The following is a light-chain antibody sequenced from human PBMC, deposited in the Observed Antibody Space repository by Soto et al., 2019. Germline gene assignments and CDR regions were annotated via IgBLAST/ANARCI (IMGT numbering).Light chain of an antibody. J-gene: IGKJ2*01. V-gene: IGKV3-11*01. CDR2: DAS. Sequence: DIVLTQSPGTLSLSPGERATLSCRASQSVANYLLWFQQKPGQAPRLLIYDASNRASGIPARFSGSGSGTDFTLTISSLETEDFAVYFCHHRSKWPYTFGQGTKVDIK. CDR1: QSVANY. CDR3: HHRSKWPYT.